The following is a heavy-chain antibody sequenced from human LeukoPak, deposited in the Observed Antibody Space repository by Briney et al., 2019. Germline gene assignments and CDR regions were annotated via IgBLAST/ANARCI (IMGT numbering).Heavy chain of an antibody. Sequence: SVKVSCKASGGTFSSYAISWVRQAPGQGLEWMGGIIPIFGTANYAQKFQGRVTITADESTSTAYMELSSLRSEDTAVYYCARGYYYDSSWADAFDIWGQGTMVTVSS. V-gene: IGHV1-69*13. CDR2: IIPIFGTA. CDR3: ARGYYYDSSWADAFDI. CDR1: GGTFSSYA. J-gene: IGHJ3*02. D-gene: IGHD3-22*01.